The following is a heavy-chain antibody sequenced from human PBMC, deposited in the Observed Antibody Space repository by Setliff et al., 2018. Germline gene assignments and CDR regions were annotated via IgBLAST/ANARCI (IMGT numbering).Heavy chain of an antibody. V-gene: IGHV4-59*01. Sequence: SETLSLTCTVSGGSISSYYWSWIRQPPGKGLEWIGYIYYSGSTNYNPSLKSRVTISVDTSKNQFSLKLSSVTAADTAVYYCAREVYGDYPTYYFDYWGQGTLVTVS. CDR2: IYYSGST. CDR1: GGSISSYY. J-gene: IGHJ4*02. CDR3: AREVYGDYPTYYFDY. D-gene: IGHD4-17*01.